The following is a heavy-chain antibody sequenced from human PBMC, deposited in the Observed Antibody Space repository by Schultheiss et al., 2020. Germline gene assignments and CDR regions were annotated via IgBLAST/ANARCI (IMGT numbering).Heavy chain of an antibody. V-gene: IGHV3-73*01. CDR1: GFTFSGSA. D-gene: IGHD5-18*01. Sequence: GSLRLSCAASGFTFSGSAMHWVRQASGKGLEWVGRIRSKANSYATAYAASVKGRFTISRDDSKNTAYLQMNSLKTEDTAVYYCTSLIFTAMVDYWGQGTLGTVSS. CDR3: TSLIFTAMVDY. J-gene: IGHJ4*02. CDR2: IRSKANSYAT.